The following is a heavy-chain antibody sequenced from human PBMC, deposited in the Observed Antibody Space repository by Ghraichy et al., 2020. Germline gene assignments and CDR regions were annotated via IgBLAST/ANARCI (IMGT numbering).Heavy chain of an antibody. CDR2: IYYSGST. CDR3: ARQIPDPYCGGDCYLLRWFDP. J-gene: IGHJ5*02. CDR1: GGSISSYY. Sequence: SETLSLTCTVSGGSISSYYWSWIRQPPGKGLEWIGYIYYSGSTNYNPSLKSRVTISVDTSKNQFSLKLSSVTAADTAVYYCARQIPDPYCGGDCYLLRWFDPWGQGTLVTVSS. D-gene: IGHD2-21*02. V-gene: IGHV4-59*08.